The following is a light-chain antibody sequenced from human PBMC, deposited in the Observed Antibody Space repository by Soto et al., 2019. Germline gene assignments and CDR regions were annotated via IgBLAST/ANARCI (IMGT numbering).Light chain of an antibody. CDR1: QSISSW. Sequence: DIQMTQSPSTLSASVGDSVTITCRASQSISSWLAWYQQKPGKAPKLLSYKASSLESGVPSRFSGIGSGTEFTLNISSLQPDDFATYYFQQYNDYPYTFGQGTKLEIK. V-gene: IGKV1-5*03. CDR3: QQYNDYPYT. CDR2: KAS. J-gene: IGKJ2*01.